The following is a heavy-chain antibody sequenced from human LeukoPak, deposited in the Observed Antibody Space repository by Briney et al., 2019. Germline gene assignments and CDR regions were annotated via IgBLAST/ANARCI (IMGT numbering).Heavy chain of an antibody. CDR1: GFTFDDYA. CDR3: AKGYSSSTSCYIDY. Sequence: PGRSLRLSCAASGFTFDDYAMHWARQAPGKGLEWVSGISWNSGSIGYADSVKGRFTISRDNAKNSLYLQMNSLRAEDTALYYCAKGYSSSTSCYIDYWGQGTLVTVSS. D-gene: IGHD2-2*02. V-gene: IGHV3-9*01. J-gene: IGHJ4*02. CDR2: ISWNSGSI.